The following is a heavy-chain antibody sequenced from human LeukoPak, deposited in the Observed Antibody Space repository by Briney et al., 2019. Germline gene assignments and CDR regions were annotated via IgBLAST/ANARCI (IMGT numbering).Heavy chain of an antibody. CDR1: GFTFSSYS. D-gene: IGHD3-22*01. CDR3: ARVLVDSSGYYHYYFDY. Sequence: PGGSLRLSYAASGFTFSSYSMNWVRQAPGKGLEWVSSISSSSSYIYYADSVKGRFTISRDNAKNSLYLQMNSLRAEDTAVYYCARVLVDSSGYYHYYFDYWGQGTLVTVSS. J-gene: IGHJ4*02. V-gene: IGHV3-21*01. CDR2: ISSSSSYI.